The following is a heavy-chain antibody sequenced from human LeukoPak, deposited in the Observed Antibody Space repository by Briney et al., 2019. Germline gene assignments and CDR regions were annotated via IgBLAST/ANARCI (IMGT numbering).Heavy chain of an antibody. Sequence: GGSLRLSCAASGFTFSSYAMSWVRQAPGKGLEWVSVIYSGGNTYYADSVKGRFTISRDNTKNTLYLQMNSLRADDTAVYYCARDVGFIVGATPGAFDIWGQGTMVTVSS. CDR1: GFTFSSYA. V-gene: IGHV3-66*01. CDR2: IYSGGNT. D-gene: IGHD1-26*01. J-gene: IGHJ3*02. CDR3: ARDVGFIVGATPGAFDI.